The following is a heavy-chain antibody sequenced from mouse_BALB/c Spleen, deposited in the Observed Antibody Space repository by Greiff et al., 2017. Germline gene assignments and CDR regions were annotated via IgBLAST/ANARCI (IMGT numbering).Heavy chain of an antibody. CDR2: ISDGGSYT. CDR1: GFTFSDYY. V-gene: IGHV5-4*02. CDR3: ARDRGYDGGFDY. Sequence: EVMLVESGGGLVKPGGSLKLSCAASGFTFSDYYMYWVRQTPEKRLEWVATISDGGSYTYYPDSVKGRFTISRDNAKNNLYLQMSSLKSEDTAMYYCARDRGYDGGFDYWGQGTTLTVSS. D-gene: IGHD2-14*01. J-gene: IGHJ2*01.